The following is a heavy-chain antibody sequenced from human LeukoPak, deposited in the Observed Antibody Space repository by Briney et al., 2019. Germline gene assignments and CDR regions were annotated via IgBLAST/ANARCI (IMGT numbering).Heavy chain of an antibody. D-gene: IGHD2-2*01. J-gene: IGHJ6*03. CDR1: GGSINSYY. CDR3: ARWYCSSDTGYHLDV. V-gene: IGHV4-59*01. Sequence: PSETLSLTCTVSGGSINSYYWSWIRQPPGEGLEWIGYIHYSGSTSYSPSLNSRVTMSVDTSKNQLSLKLTSVTAADTAVYYCARWYCSSDTGYHLDVWGKGTTVTVSS. CDR2: IHYSGST.